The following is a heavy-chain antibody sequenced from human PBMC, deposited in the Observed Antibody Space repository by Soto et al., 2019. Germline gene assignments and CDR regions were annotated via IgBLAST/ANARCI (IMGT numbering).Heavy chain of an antibody. D-gene: IGHD5-18*01. V-gene: IGHV4-39*01. CDR1: GGSISISSYY. J-gene: IGHJ4*02. CDR3: SRHGGYSYGYPYYFDY. Sequence: PSETLSLTCTVSGGSISISSYYWCWIRHPPGKGLEWIGSIYYSGSTYFNPSLKSRVTISVDTSKNQFSLKLSSVTAADTAVYNCSRHGGYSYGYPYYFDYWGQGTLVTVS. CDR2: IYYSGST.